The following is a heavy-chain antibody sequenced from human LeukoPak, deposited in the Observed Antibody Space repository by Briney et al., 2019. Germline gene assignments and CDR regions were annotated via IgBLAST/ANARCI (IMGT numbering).Heavy chain of an antibody. CDR2: INTNDGDT. Sequence: ASVPVSCQASGYTFTDYYMHWVRQAPGQGFEWMGWINTNDGDTNYAQKFQGRVTMTRDTSISTAHMEVSRLRSDDTAVYYCARANFLYCSSSTCLFDYWGQGTLVTVSS. D-gene: IGHD2-2*01. CDR1: GYTFTDYY. CDR3: ARANFLYCSSSTCLFDY. J-gene: IGHJ4*02. V-gene: IGHV1-2*02.